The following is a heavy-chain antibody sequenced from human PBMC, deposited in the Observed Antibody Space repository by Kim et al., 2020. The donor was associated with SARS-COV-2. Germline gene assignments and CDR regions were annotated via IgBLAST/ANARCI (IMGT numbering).Heavy chain of an antibody. V-gene: IGHV1-3*01. J-gene: IGHJ5*02. CDR2: INAGNGNT. CDR1: GYTFTSYA. Sequence: ASVKVSCKASGYTFTSYAMHWVRQAPGQRLEWMGWINAGNGNTKYSQKFQGRVTITRDTSASTAYMELSSLRSEDTAVYYCARESYSSSWLNWFDPWGQGTLVTVSS. D-gene: IGHD6-13*01. CDR3: ARESYSSSWLNWFDP.